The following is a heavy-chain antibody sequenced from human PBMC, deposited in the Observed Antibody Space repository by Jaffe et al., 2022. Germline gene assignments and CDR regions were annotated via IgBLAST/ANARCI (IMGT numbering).Heavy chain of an antibody. CDR3: VRLGWRTEIADDGQGDAFDI. D-gene: IGHD1-1*01. CDR2: IYPGDSDT. J-gene: IGHJ3*02. Sequence: EVQLVQSGAEVKKPGESLKISCKGSGYSFTSYWIGWVRQMPGKGLEWMGIIYPGDSDTRYSPSFQGQVTISADKSISTAYLQWSSLKASDTAMYYCVRLGWRTEIADDGQGDAFDIWGQGTMVTVSS. V-gene: IGHV5-51*03. CDR1: GYSFTSYW.